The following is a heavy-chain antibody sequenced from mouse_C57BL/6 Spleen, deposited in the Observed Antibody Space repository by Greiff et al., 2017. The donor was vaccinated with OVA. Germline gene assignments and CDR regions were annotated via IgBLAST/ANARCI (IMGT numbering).Heavy chain of an antibody. D-gene: IGHD1-1*01. CDR1: GYTFTSYW. Sequence: QVQLQQPGAELVKPGASVKLSCKASGYTFTSYWMHWVKQRPGRGLEWIGRIDPNSGGTKYNEKFKSKATLTVDKPSSTAYMQLSSLTSEDSAVYYCARSGITTVVADNAMDYWGQGTSVTVSS. CDR2: IDPNSGGT. V-gene: IGHV1-72*01. J-gene: IGHJ4*01. CDR3: ARSGITTVVADNAMDY.